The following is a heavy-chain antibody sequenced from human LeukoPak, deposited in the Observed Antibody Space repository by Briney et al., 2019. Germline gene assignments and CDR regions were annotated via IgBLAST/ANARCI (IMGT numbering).Heavy chain of an antibody. D-gene: IGHD3-16*01. J-gene: IGHJ3*01. Sequence: SVKVSCKASGFTFTSSAMQWVRQARGQRLEWIGWIVVGSGNTNYAQKFQERVTITRDMSTSTAYMELSSLRSEDTAVYYCAADVMITFGGEDPPVDVWGQGTMVTVSP. CDR3: AADVMITFGGEDPPVDV. CDR2: IVVGSGNT. V-gene: IGHV1-58*02. CDR1: GFTFTSSA.